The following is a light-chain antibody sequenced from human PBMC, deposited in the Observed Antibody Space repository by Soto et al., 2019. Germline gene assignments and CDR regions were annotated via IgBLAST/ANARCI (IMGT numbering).Light chain of an antibody. Sequence: EIVMTQSPATLSVSPGERATLSCRASRTVGSNLAWYQQQLDQAPRLLIYGASTRATGIPARFSGSGSGTEFTLTISSLRSEDVALYFCQQYNNWPPDRTFGQGTKVEIK. CDR2: GAS. J-gene: IGKJ1*01. CDR3: QQYNNWPPDRT. CDR1: RTVGSN. V-gene: IGKV3-15*01.